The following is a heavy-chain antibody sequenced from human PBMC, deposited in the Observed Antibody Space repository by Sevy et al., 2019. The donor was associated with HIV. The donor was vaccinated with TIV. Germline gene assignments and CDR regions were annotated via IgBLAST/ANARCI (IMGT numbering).Heavy chain of an antibody. Sequence: GGSLRLSCVASGITVSRNYMTWVRQAPGKGLEWVSIIYTGGITKYADSGKGRFTMSRDNSRNTVYLQMNNLRAEDTAVYYCARGGYYDTSGLPEDLWGRGTLVTVSS. CDR3: ARGGYYDTSGLPEDL. CDR2: IYTGGIT. CDR1: GITVSRNY. V-gene: IGHV3-53*01. J-gene: IGHJ4*02. D-gene: IGHD3-22*01.